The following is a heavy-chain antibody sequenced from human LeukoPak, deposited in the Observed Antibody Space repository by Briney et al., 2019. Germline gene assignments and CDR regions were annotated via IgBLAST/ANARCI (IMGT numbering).Heavy chain of an antibody. D-gene: IGHD4-17*01. J-gene: IGHJ4*02. V-gene: IGHV3-7*01. CDR2: IKQDGSEN. CDR1: GFTFSSYW. CDR3: ASIIGNHRYGDYFDY. Sequence: PGGSLRLSCAASGFTFSSYWMSWVRQAPGKGLEWVANIKQDGSENYYVDSVKGRFTISRDNAKNSLYLQMNSLRAEDTAVYYCASIIGNHRYGDYFDYGGQGTLVTVSS.